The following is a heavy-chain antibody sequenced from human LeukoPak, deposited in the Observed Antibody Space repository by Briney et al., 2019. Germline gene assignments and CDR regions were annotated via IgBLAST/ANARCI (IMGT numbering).Heavy chain of an antibody. Sequence: GGSLRLSCAASGFTFSSYETKWVRQAPGKGLEWVSYISSSGSTIYYADSVKGRFTISRDNAKNSLYLQMNSLRAEDTAVYYCARDLRDYYDSSGYYYRWFDPWGQGTLVTVSS. J-gene: IGHJ5*02. CDR2: ISSSGSTI. V-gene: IGHV3-48*03. CDR3: ARDLRDYYDSSGYYYRWFDP. D-gene: IGHD3-22*01. CDR1: GFTFSSYE.